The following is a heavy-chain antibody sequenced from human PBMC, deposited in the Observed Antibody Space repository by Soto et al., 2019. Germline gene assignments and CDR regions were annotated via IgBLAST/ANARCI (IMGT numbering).Heavy chain of an antibody. V-gene: IGHV3-9*01. CDR2: ISWNSGSI. CDR1: GFTFDDFA. Sequence: PGGSLRLSCAASGFTFDDFAMHWVRQAPGKGLEWVSGISWNSGSIGYADSVKGRFTISRDNAKNSLYLQMNSLRAEDTALYYCAKDRRIVGATSVDIDYWGQGTLVTVSS. J-gene: IGHJ4*02. D-gene: IGHD1-26*01. CDR3: AKDRRIVGATSVDIDY.